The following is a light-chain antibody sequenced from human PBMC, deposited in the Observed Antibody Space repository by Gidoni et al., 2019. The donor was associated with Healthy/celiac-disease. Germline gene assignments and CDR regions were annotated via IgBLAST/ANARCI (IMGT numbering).Light chain of an antibody. CDR2: GAS. Sequence: VMPQSPATLSVSTGERATLTCRASQRVSSNLAWYQQKPGQAPRLLIYGASTRATGIPARFSGSGSGTEFTLTISSLQSEDFAVYYCQQYNNWPLTFGQGTKLEIK. CDR3: QQYNNWPLT. V-gene: IGKV3-15*01. CDR1: QRVSSN. J-gene: IGKJ2*01.